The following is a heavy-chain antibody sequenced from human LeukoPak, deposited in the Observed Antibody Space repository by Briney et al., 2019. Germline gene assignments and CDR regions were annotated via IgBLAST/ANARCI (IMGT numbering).Heavy chain of an antibody. CDR1: GFRFNTYW. J-gene: IGHJ2*01. CDR3: ARARYHYDNTGHSYWYFDL. Sequence: GGSLRLSCAASGFRFNTYWMSWVRQAPGKGLEWVANIKQDGNEKYYADSVKGRFTISRDNAKTSLYLQMNNLRADDTAVYYCARARYHYDNTGHSYWYFDLWGRGTLVTVSS. V-gene: IGHV3-7*04. D-gene: IGHD3-9*01. CDR2: IKQDGNEK.